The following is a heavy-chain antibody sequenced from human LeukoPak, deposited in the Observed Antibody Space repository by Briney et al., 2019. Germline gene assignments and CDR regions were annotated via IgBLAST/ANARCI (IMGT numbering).Heavy chain of an antibody. CDR2: IGGSGGST. V-gene: IGHV3-23*01. Sequence: GGSLRLSCAASGFTLSSYAMSWVRQAPGKGLEWVSSIGGSGGSTYYADSVKGRFTISRDNSKNTLYLQMNSLRAEDTAVYYCAKVETAAAATLRGFDYWGQGTLVTVSS. J-gene: IGHJ4*02. D-gene: IGHD6-13*01. CDR1: GFTLSSYA. CDR3: AKVETAAAATLRGFDY.